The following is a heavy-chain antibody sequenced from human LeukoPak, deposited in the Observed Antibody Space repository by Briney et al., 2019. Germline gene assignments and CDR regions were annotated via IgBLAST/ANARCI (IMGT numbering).Heavy chain of an antibody. Sequence: GGSLRLSCSASRFTFSSYTMNWVRQAPGKGLEWVANIHEDGSDKYYVNSVKGRFTISRDNAKNSLYLQMNSLRAEDTAVYYCARDVHSGAFDYWGQGTLVTVSS. D-gene: IGHD6-19*01. J-gene: IGHJ4*02. V-gene: IGHV3-7*01. CDR2: IHEDGSDK. CDR3: ARDVHSGAFDY. CDR1: RFTFSSYT.